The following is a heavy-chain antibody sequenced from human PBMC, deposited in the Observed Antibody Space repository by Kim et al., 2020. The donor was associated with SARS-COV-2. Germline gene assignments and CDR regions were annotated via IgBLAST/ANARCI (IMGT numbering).Heavy chain of an antibody. CDR2: ISRSDGST. V-gene: IGHV3-23*01. Sequence: GGSLRLSCAASGFTFSNYVMSWVRQAPGKGLEWVSAISRSDGSTYYADSVKGRFTISRDNSKNSLYLHMNSLRAEDTAVYYCAKDVSHISIFGVITRGGMDVWGQGTTVTVSS. J-gene: IGHJ6*02. D-gene: IGHD3-3*01. CDR3: AKDVSHISIFGVITRGGMDV. CDR1: GFTFSNYV.